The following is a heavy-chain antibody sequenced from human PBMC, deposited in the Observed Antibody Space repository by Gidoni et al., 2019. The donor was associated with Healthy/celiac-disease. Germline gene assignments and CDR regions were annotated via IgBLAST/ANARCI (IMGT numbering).Heavy chain of an antibody. V-gene: IGHV4-59*01. Sequence: QVQLQESGPGLVKPSETLSLTCTVSGGPISSYYWSWIRQPPGKGLEWIGYIYYSGSTNYNHSLKSRVTISVDTSKNQFSLKLSSVTAADTAVYYCARDRVEMATNRAFDIWGQGTMVTVSS. CDR1: GGPISSYY. CDR3: ARDRVEMATNRAFDI. CDR2: IYYSGST. D-gene: IGHD5-12*01. J-gene: IGHJ3*02.